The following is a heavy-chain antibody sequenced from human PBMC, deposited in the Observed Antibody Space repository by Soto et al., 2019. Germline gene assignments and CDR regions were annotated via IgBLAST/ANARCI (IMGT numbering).Heavy chain of an antibody. V-gene: IGHV4-34*01. CDR2: INHSGST. Sequence: NPSETLSLTCAVYGGSFSGYYWSWIRQPPGKGLEWIGEINHSGSTYYNPSLKSRVTISVDTSKNQFSLKLSSVTAADTAVYYCARGLYYYDSSGYASFGYWGQGTLVTV. D-gene: IGHD3-22*01. CDR3: ARGLYYYDSSGYASFGY. J-gene: IGHJ4*02. CDR1: GGSFSGYY.